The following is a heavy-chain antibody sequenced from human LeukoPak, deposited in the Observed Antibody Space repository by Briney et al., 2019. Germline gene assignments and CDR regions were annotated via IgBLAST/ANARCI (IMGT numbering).Heavy chain of an antibody. V-gene: IGHV1-69*04. Sequence: ASVKVSCKASGGTFSSYAISWVRQAPGQGLEWMGRIIPILGIANYAQKFQGRVTITADKSTSTAYMELSSLRSEDTAVYYCARDGRDGYNSGIDAFDIWGQGTMVTVSS. CDR3: ARDGRDGYNSGIDAFDI. CDR2: IIPILGIA. J-gene: IGHJ3*02. D-gene: IGHD5-12*01. CDR1: GGTFSSYA.